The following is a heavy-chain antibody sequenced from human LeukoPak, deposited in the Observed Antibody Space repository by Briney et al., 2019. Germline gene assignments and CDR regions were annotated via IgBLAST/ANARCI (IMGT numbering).Heavy chain of an antibody. CDR1: GGSISSSSYY. D-gene: IGHD3-3*01. CDR3: ARQGERSITIFGVALGGWFDP. Sequence: SETLSLTCTVSGGSISSSSYYWGWIRQPPGKGLEWIGSIYYSGSTYYNPSLKSRVTISVDTSKNQFSLKLSSVTAADTAVYYCARQGERSITIFGVALGGWFDPWGQGTLVTVSS. J-gene: IGHJ5*02. V-gene: IGHV4-39*01. CDR2: IYYSGST.